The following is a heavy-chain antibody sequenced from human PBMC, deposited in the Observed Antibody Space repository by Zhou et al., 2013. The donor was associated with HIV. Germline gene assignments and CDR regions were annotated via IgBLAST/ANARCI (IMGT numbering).Heavy chain of an antibody. CDR3: ASSRAAAVAFDI. CDR2: IIPRSETP. J-gene: IGHJ3*02. V-gene: IGHV1-69*05. CDR1: GVTFNRYA. D-gene: IGHD6-13*01. Sequence: QVQLVQSGAEVRKPGSSVKVSCKASGVTFNRYAITWVRQAPGQGLEWIGGIIPRSETPNYEQKFLGRVTLTTVESTTTAYMELSSLTSEDAAVYYCASSRAAAVAFDIWGQGTMVTVSS.